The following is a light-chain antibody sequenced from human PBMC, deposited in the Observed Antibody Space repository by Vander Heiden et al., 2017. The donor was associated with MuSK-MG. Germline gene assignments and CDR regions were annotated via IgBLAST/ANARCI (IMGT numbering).Light chain of an antibody. CDR3: QVWDSGRAV. CDR1: RIGGKS. CDR2: RDN. Sequence: SYEVSQPVSVSLAQGQTARITCVGNRIGGKSVHWYQQRPGQAPVLVIFRDNNRPSGIPDRFSGSNWGDTATLTISRLQVDDEGDYYCQVWDSGRAVFGGGTKVTVL. V-gene: IGLV3-9*01. J-gene: IGLJ3*02.